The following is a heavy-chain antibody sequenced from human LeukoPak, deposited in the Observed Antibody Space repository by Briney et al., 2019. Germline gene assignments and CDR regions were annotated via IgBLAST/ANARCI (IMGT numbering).Heavy chain of an antibody. D-gene: IGHD6-13*01. CDR3: ARVGAAAVGLYGMDV. CDR2: IYSGGST. J-gene: IGHJ6*02. V-gene: IGHV3-66*01. Sequence: PGGSLRLSCAASGFTVSNNYMSWVRQAPGKGLEWVSIIYSGGSTYYADSVKGRFTISRDNSKNTLYLQMNSLRAEDTSVYYCARVGAAAVGLYGMDVWGQGTTVSVSS. CDR1: GFTVSNNY.